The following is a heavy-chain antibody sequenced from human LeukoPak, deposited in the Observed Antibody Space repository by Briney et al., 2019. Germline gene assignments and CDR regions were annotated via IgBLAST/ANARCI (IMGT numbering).Heavy chain of an antibody. D-gene: IGHD1-26*01. CDR1: GFTFSTYW. CDR3: AKDLNQEVGATGGDYFDY. Sequence: GGSLRLSCAASGFTFSTYWMSWVRQAPGKGLEWVANIKQDGSEKYYVDSVKGRFTISRDNAKNSLYLQMNTLRPEDTAVYYCAKDLNQEVGATGGDYFDYWGQGTLVTVSS. V-gene: IGHV3-7*01. J-gene: IGHJ4*02. CDR2: IKQDGSEK.